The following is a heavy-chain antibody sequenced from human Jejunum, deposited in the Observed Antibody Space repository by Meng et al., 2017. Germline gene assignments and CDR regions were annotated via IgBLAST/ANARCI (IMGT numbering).Heavy chain of an antibody. D-gene: IGHD3-10*01. CDR1: GFTFSSYW. CDR2: INSDGTST. CDR3: ARGRGSGSADY. Sequence: GGSLRLSCAVSGFTFSSYWMHWVRQAPGKGLVWVSRINSDGTSTNYADSVKGRFTISRDNAKNTLYLQMNSLRAEDTALYYCARGRGSGSADYWGQGTLVTVSS. V-gene: IGHV3-74*01. J-gene: IGHJ4*02.